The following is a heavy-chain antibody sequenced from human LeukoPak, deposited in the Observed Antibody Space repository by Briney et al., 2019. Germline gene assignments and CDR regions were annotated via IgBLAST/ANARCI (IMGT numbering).Heavy chain of an antibody. CDR3: ARDYGDYNFENDY. CDR1: GFTFSSYW. J-gene: IGHJ4*02. Sequence: GGSLRLSSAASGFTFSSYWMSWVRQAPGKGLEWVANIKQDGSEKYYVDSVKGRFTISRDNAKNSLYLQMNSLRAEDTAVYYCARDYGDYNFENDYWGQGTLVTVSS. D-gene: IGHD4-17*01. CDR2: IKQDGSEK. V-gene: IGHV3-7*01.